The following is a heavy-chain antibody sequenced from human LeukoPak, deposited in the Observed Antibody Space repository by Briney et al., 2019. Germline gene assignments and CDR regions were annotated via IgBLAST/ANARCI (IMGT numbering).Heavy chain of an antibody. Sequence: ASVKVSCKAPGYTFTSYAMHWVRQAPGQRLEWMGWINAGNGNTKYSQKFQGRVTITRDTSASTAYMELSSLRSEGTAVYYCARDYYYGSGSYSRRLDYWGQGTLVTVSS. CDR2: INAGNGNT. J-gene: IGHJ4*02. CDR3: ARDYYYGSGSYSRRLDY. V-gene: IGHV1-3*01. D-gene: IGHD3-10*01. CDR1: GYTFTSYA.